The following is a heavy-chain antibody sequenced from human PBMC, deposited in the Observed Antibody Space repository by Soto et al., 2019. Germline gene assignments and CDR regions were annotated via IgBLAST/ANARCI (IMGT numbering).Heavy chain of an antibody. D-gene: IGHD2-2*01. CDR3: AHSRQLLSYDAFDI. CDR2: IYWDDDK. Sequence: QITLKESGPTLVKPTQTLTLTCTFSGFSLSTSGVGVGWIRQPPGKALEWLALIYWDDDKRYSPSLKSRLTITKDTSKNQVVLTMTNMDPLDTATYYWAHSRQLLSYDAFDIWGQGTMVTVSS. J-gene: IGHJ3*02. CDR1: GFSLSTSGVG. V-gene: IGHV2-5*02.